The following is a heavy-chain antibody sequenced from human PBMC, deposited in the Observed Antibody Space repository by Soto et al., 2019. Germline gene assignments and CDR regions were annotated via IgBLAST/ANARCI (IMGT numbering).Heavy chain of an antibody. V-gene: IGHV3-74*01. Sequence: GGSLRLSCEVSGFTFSAYWMHWVRQVPGKGLIWVSRISDDGSTTTYADSVKGRFTISRDNAKSTLYLQMNSLRADDTGLYYCTIGPRVSSTGTGDHWGQGTLVTVSS. CDR2: ISDDGSTT. CDR3: TIGPRVSSTGTGDH. CDR1: GFTFSAYW. D-gene: IGHD1-1*01. J-gene: IGHJ4*02.